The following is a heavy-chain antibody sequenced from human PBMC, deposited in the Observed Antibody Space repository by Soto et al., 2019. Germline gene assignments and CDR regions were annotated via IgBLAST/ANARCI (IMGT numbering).Heavy chain of an antibody. CDR1: GGSVSSSSYY. CDR2: VYYSGST. D-gene: IGHD3-9*01. V-gene: IGHV4-39*01. Sequence: PSETLSLTCTVSGGSVSSSSYYWGWVRQPPGNGLEWIGSVYYSGSTYHNPSLESRVTISVDKSKNQFSLKLMSLSAADTAVYYCGRLEGLATISYYFDYWGQGALVTVSS. CDR3: GRLEGLATISYYFDY. J-gene: IGHJ4*02.